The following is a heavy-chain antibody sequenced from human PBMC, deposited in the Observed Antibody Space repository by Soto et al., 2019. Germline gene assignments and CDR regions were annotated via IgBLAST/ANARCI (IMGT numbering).Heavy chain of an antibody. V-gene: IGHV3-23*01. CDR1: GFTFISYA. Sequence: GGSLRLSCTASGFTFISYAMNWVLQAPGKGLEWVSGLSGGGGSTYYADSVKGRFTISRDNSKNTLYLQMNSLRAEDTALYYCAKNPSGTLPAKRPFDSWGQGTPVTVSS. J-gene: IGHJ4*02. CDR3: AKNPSGTLPAKRPFDS. CDR2: LSGGGGST. D-gene: IGHD1-26*01.